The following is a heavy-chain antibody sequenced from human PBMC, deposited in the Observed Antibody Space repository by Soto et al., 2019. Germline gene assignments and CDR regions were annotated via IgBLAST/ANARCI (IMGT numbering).Heavy chain of an antibody. CDR1: GFSFSDYW. CDR2: INGDGSST. Sequence: EVQLVESGGGLVQPGGSLRLSCEASGFSFSDYWMHWVRQAPGKGLVWVSRINGDGSSTTYAESVRGRFTIARDNGKNTVSLQMNSLRADDTAVYYCVRGGGSSSGALARYGLDVWGQGTTVTVSS. V-gene: IGHV3-74*03. D-gene: IGHD6-6*01. CDR3: VRGGGSSSGALARYGLDV. J-gene: IGHJ6*02.